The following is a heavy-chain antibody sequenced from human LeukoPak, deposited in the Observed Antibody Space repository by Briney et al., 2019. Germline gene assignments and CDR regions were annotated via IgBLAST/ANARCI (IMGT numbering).Heavy chain of an antibody. CDR3: ARDWGDPGIAVLGDY. CDR1: GFTFSSYS. J-gene: IGHJ4*02. V-gene: IGHV3-21*01. Sequence: PGGSLRLSCAASGFTFSSYSMNWVRQAPGKGLEWVSCISSSSSYINYADSVKGRFTISRDNAKNSLYLQMNSLRAEDTAVYYCARDWGDPGIAVLGDYWGQGTLVTVSS. CDR2: ISSSSSYI. D-gene: IGHD6-19*01.